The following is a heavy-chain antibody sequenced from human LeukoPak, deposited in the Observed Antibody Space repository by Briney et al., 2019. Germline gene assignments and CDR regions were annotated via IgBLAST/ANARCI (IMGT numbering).Heavy chain of an antibody. D-gene: IGHD3-22*01. CDR2: ISNSGSTI. J-gene: IGHJ4*02. CDR3: VRDRGWLSNPGYFDY. V-gene: IGHV3-48*03. CDR1: GFTFSSYE. Sequence: GGSLRLSCAASGFTFSSYEMNWVRQAPGKGLEWVSYISNSGSTIKYADSVKGRVTISRDNAKNSLYLQMNSLRAEDTAVYYCVRDRGWLSNPGYFDYWGRGTLVTVSS.